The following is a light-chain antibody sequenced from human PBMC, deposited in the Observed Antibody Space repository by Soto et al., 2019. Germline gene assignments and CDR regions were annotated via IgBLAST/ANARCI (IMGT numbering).Light chain of an antibody. CDR3: QQYDNSPLT. V-gene: IGKV3-20*01. CDR2: DAS. CDR1: QSVSTL. Sequence: ETVMTQSPATLSVSPGERATLSCRASQSVSTLVAWYQKKPGQPPRLLIYDASNRATGIPDRFSGSGSGTDFTLTISRLEPEDFAVYYCQQYDNSPLTFGGGTKVDIK. J-gene: IGKJ4*01.